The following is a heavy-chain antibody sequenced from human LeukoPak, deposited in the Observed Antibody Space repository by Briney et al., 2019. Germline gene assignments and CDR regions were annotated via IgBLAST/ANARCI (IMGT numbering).Heavy chain of an antibody. Sequence: GASVKVSCKASGGTFSSYAISWVRQAPGQGLEWMGRIIPIFGTANYAQKFQGRVTITTGESTSTAYMELSSLRSEDTAVYYCARYSSQYYFDYWGQGTLVTVSS. CDR3: ARYSSQYYFDY. D-gene: IGHD6-13*01. V-gene: IGHV1-69*05. CDR1: GGTFSSYA. CDR2: IIPIFGTA. J-gene: IGHJ4*02.